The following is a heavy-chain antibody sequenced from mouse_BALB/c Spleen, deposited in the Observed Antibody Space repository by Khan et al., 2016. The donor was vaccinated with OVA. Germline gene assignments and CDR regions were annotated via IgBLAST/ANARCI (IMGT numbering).Heavy chain of an antibody. CDR3: ARDSTRYNCAMDY. Sequence: EVQLQESGPGLVKPSQSLSLTCTVTGYSITSDYAWNWIRQFPGNKLEWMGYISSSGSTNYNPALKSRISITGDTSKNQFFLQLNSVTTEATATYYCARDSTRYNCAMDYWGQGTAVTVSS. V-gene: IGHV3-2*02. CDR1: GYSITSDYA. J-gene: IGHJ4*01. CDR2: ISSSGST. D-gene: IGHD2-5*01.